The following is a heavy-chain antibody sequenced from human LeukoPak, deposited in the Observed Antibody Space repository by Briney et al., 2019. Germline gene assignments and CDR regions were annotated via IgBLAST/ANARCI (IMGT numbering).Heavy chain of an antibody. Sequence: SGTLSLTCAVSGGSISSSNWWSWVRQPPGKGLEWIGEIYHSGSTNYNPSLKSRVTISVDKSKNQFSLKLSSVTAADTAVYYCARHVGVGAPLDAFDIWGQGTMVTVSS. V-gene: IGHV4-4*02. CDR1: GGSISSSNW. J-gene: IGHJ3*02. D-gene: IGHD1-26*01. CDR2: IYHSGST. CDR3: ARHVGVGAPLDAFDI.